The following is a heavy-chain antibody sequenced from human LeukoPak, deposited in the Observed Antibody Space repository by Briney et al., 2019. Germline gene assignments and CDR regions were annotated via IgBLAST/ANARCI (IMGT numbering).Heavy chain of an antibody. D-gene: IGHD3-10*01. J-gene: IGHJ4*02. CDR3: AKDQGGITMVRGVIADY. V-gene: IGHV3-53*01. CDR2: IYSGGST. Sequence: GGSLRLSCAASGFTVSSNYMSWVRQAPGKGLEWVSVIYSGGSTYYADSVKGRFTISRDNSKNTLYLQMNSLRAEDTAVYYCAKDQGGITMVRGVIADYWGQGTLVTVSS. CDR1: GFTVSSNY.